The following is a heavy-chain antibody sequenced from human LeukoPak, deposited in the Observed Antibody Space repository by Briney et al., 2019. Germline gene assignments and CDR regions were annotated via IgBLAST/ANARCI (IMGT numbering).Heavy chain of an antibody. CDR2: ISYDGSNK. Sequence: GGSLRLSCAASGFTFSSYGMHWVRQAPGQGLEWVAVISYDGSNKYYADSVKGRFTISRDNSKNTLYLQMNSLRPEDTAVFYCAKAVHSSSSWQIDYWGQGTLVTVSS. J-gene: IGHJ4*02. CDR3: AKAVHSSSSWQIDY. CDR1: GFTFSSYG. D-gene: IGHD6-6*01. V-gene: IGHV3-30*18.